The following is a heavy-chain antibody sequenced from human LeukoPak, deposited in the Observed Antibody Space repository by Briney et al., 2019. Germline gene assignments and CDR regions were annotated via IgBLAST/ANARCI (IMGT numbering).Heavy chain of an antibody. V-gene: IGHV3-11*06. CDR1: GFTFSDYY. D-gene: IGHD6-25*01. CDR2: ISSSSTYT. CDR3: ANIIRKYTSGYYYFDY. J-gene: IGHJ4*02. Sequence: GGSLRLSCAASGFTFSDYYMSWIRQAPGKGLEWVSYISSSSTYTTYADSVKGRFIISRDNSKNTLYLQMNSLRAEDTAVYYCANIIRKYTSGYYYFDYWGQGTLVTVSS.